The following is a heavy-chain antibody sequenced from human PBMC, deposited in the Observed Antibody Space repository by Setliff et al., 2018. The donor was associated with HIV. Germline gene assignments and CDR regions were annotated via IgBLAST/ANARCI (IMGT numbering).Heavy chain of an antibody. J-gene: IGHJ3*02. CDR2: IRYDGSST. CDR3: ARPQYYYGSGAFDI. Sequence: GSLRLSCAASGFTFSSYGMHWFRQAPGKGLEWVAFIRYDGSSTSYADSVKGRFTISRDNAKTTLYLQMNSLRAEDTAVYYCARPQYYYGSGAFDIWGQGTMVTVSS. D-gene: IGHD3-10*01. CDR1: GFTFSSYG. V-gene: IGHV3-30*02.